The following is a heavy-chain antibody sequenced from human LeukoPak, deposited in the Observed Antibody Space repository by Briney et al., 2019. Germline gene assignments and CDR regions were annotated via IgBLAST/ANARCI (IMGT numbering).Heavy chain of an antibody. CDR2: IKEDGSDT. D-gene: IGHD7-27*01. Sequence: GGSLRLSWAASGFSFSTYWMSWVRQAPGKGLEWVANIKEDGSDTYYVDSVKGRFTISRDNAKDSLFLQMNSLRADDTAVYYCATNWAHFDYWGQGTLVTVSS. CDR1: GFSFSTYW. V-gene: IGHV3-7*01. CDR3: ATNWAHFDY. J-gene: IGHJ4*02.